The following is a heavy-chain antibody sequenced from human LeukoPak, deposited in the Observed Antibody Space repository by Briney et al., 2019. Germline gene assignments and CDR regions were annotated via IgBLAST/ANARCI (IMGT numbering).Heavy chain of an antibody. D-gene: IGHD6-13*01. CDR2: ISSSSSYI. J-gene: IGHJ4*02. V-gene: IGHV3-21*04. CDR3: AKVEQQLAPDY. Sequence: PGGSLRLSCAASGFTFSSYSMNWVRQAPGKGLEWVSSISSSSSYIYYADSVKGRFTISRDNSKNTLYLQMNSLRAEDTAVYYCAKVEQQLAPDYWGQGTLVTVSS. CDR1: GFTFSSYS.